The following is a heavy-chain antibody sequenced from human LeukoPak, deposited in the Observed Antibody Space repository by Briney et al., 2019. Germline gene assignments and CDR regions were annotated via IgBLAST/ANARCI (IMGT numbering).Heavy chain of an antibody. J-gene: IGHJ4*02. CDR1: GFTFDDYA. CDR3: AKARGSSGYSVFDY. CDR2: ISWNSGTI. V-gene: IGHV3-9*01. Sequence: GGSLRLSCAASGFTFDDYAMHWVRQAPGKGLEWVSGISWNSGTIGYADSVKGRFTISRDNAKNSLYLQMNSLRAEDTALYYCAKARGSSGYSVFDYWGQGTLVTVSS. D-gene: IGHD3-22*01.